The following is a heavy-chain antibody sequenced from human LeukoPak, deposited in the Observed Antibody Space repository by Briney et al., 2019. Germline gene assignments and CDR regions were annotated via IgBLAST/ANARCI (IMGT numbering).Heavy chain of an antibody. D-gene: IGHD6-13*01. J-gene: IGHJ3*02. V-gene: IGHV3-64*01. CDR2: ISSNGGST. CDR3: AKDMISSSWIGDAFDI. Sequence: PGGSLRLSCAASGFTFSSYAMHWVRQAPGKGLEYVSAISSNGGSTYYANSVKGRFTISRDNSKNTLYLQMNSLRAEDTAVYYCAKDMISSSWIGDAFDIWGQGTMVTVSS. CDR1: GFTFSSYA.